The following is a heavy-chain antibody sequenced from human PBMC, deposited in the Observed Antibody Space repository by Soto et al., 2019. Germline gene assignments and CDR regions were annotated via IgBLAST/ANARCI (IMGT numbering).Heavy chain of an antibody. V-gene: IGHV3-21*01. Sequence: GGSLRLSCAASGFSFSSDSMGWVRQAPGKGLEWVASISSSGSFMNYADSVKGRFTISRDNAKNSLYLQMRSLKDDDTAEYYCARDPPSGATLDWFDSWGQGTLVT. CDR2: ISSSGSFM. J-gene: IGHJ5*01. CDR1: GFSFSSDS. CDR3: ARDPPSGATLDWFDS. D-gene: IGHD1-26*01.